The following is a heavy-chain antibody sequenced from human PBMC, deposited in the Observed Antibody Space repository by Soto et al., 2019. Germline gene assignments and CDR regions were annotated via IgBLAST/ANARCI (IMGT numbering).Heavy chain of an antibody. CDR2: IYYSGST. CDR1: GDSISSGDYY. V-gene: IGHV4-30-4*01. J-gene: IGHJ3*01. CDR3: PSINAGGAFDD. Sequence: QVQLQESGSGLVKPSQTLSLTCTVSGDSISSGDYYWSWIPQPPGKGLEWIGYIYYSGSTYYNPSLKSRVTISIDTSKNQFSLKVSSVTAADTAVYYCPSINAGGAFDDWGQGTMVTVSS.